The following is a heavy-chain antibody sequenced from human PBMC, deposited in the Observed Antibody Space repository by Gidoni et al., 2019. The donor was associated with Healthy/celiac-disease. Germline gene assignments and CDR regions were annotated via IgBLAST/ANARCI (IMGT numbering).Heavy chain of an antibody. J-gene: IGHJ4*02. CDR1: GLTFSCYA. D-gene: IGHD3-22*01. CDR2: ISYDGSNK. CDR3: ARDLVTALVQYPEIV. Sequence: QVQLVESGGGVVQPGRSLRLSCAASGLTFSCYAMQWVRQAPGKGLEWVAVISYDGSNKYYADSVKGRFTISRDNSKNTLYLQMNSLRAEDTAVYYCARDLVTALVQYPEIVWGQGTLVTVSS. V-gene: IGHV3-30-3*01.